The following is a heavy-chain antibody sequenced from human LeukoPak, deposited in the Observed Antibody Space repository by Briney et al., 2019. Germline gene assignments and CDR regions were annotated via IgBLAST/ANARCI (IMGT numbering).Heavy chain of an antibody. CDR1: GGSISSSSYY. J-gene: IGHJ4*02. D-gene: IGHD3-10*01. CDR2: IKEDGSEK. Sequence: PSETLSLTCTVSGGSISSSSYYWGWIRQPPGKGLEWVANIKEDGSEKYYVDSVKGRFTISRDNAKNSLYLQMNSLRAEDTAVYYCARLGLLSGSGSFDHWGQGTLVTVSS. CDR3: ARLGLLSGSGSFDH. V-gene: IGHV3-7*03.